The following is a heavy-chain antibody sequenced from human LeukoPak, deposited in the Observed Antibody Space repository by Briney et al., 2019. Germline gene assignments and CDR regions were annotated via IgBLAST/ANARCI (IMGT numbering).Heavy chain of an antibody. V-gene: IGHV1-46*01. Sequence: ASVKVSCKASGNTFTSYYMHWVRQAPGQGLEWMGLVNPSGGSTRYAQKFQGRVTTTRDTSTSIVYMELTSLRSEDTAVYYCARGWTTELSAMGYWGQGTLVTVSS. J-gene: IGHJ4*02. CDR1: GNTFTSYY. D-gene: IGHD4-11*01. CDR2: VNPSGGST. CDR3: ARGWTTELSAMGY.